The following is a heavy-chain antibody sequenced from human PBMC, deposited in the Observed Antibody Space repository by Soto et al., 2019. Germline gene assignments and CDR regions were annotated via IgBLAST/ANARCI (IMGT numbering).Heavy chain of an antibody. CDR2: IYYSGST. V-gene: IGHV4-39*01. Sequence: PSETLSLTCTVSGGSISSSSYYWGWIRQPPGKGLEWIGSIYYSGSTYYNPSLKSRVTISVDTSKNQFSLKLSSVTAADTAVYYCARKAEAAAGFDYWGQGTLVTVPS. CDR3: ARKAEAAAGFDY. CDR1: GGSISSSSYY. D-gene: IGHD6-13*01. J-gene: IGHJ4*02.